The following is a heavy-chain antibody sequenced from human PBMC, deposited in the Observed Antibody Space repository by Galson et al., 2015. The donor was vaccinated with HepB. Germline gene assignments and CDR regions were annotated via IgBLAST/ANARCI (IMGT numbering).Heavy chain of an antibody. CDR2: IGPSDSST. V-gene: IGHV5-10-1*01. CDR1: GYTFTRYF. CDR3: AREVGSTPDTFDV. J-gene: IGHJ3*01. D-gene: IGHD1-26*01. Sequence: VKKPGESLRISCQASGYTFTRYFITWVRQMPGKGLEWMGRIGPSDSSTNYSPSFQGHVTISADESTSTAYLHLSSLRASDTAMYYCAREVGSTPDTFDVWGQGTLVIVSS.